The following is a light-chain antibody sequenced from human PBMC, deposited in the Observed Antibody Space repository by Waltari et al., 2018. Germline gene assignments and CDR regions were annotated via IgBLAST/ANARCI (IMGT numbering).Light chain of an antibody. J-gene: IGKJ1*01. V-gene: IGKV3-20*01. Sequence: EIVLTQSPGTLSLSPGERATLSCRASQSIGSSLAWYQQRPGQAPRLLIYGAFIRATGVADRFSDSGSGTDFSLTISRLEPEDFAVYYCQHYLRLPVAFGLGTKVEIK. CDR2: GAF. CDR1: QSIGSS. CDR3: QHYLRLPVA.